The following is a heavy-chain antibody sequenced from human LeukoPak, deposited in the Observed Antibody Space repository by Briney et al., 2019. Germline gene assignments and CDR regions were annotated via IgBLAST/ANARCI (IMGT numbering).Heavy chain of an antibody. CDR1: GFTFSSYA. V-gene: IGHV3-23*01. J-gene: IGHJ6*02. Sequence: GGSLRLSCAASGFTFSSYAMSWVRQAPGKGLEWVSAISVSGGSTYYADSVKGRFTISRDNSKNTLYLQMNSLRAEDTAVYYCASDIVVVPAAISYYYGMDVWGQGTTVTVSS. D-gene: IGHD2-2*02. CDR3: ASDIVVVPAAISYYYGMDV. CDR2: ISVSGGST.